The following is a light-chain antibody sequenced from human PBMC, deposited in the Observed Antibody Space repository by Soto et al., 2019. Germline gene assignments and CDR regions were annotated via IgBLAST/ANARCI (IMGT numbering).Light chain of an antibody. CDR3: SSYTKSNSQV. Sequence: QSALTQPASVSGSPGQSITISCTGTSSDVGTYNYVSWYQNRTGKAPKLMIYDFSYWPSWVSNRFSGSKSANTAYLTISGLQAEDEADYYCSSYTKSNSQVFGGGTKLTVL. CDR1: SSDVGTYNY. J-gene: IGLJ3*02. V-gene: IGLV2-14*01. CDR2: DFS.